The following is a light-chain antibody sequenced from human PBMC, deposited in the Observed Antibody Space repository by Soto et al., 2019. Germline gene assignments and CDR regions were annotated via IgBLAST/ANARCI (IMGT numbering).Light chain of an antibody. Sequence: QSVLTQPPSVSAAPGQTVTISCSGSSSIIENNYISWYQQLPRGAPKLLIYDNDERPSGIPDRFSGSKSGTSATLGITGLQTGDEGDYYCGTWDTGLTAVVFGGGTKVTVL. J-gene: IGLJ2*01. CDR1: SSIIENNY. V-gene: IGLV1-51*01. CDR3: GTWDTGLTAVV. CDR2: DND.